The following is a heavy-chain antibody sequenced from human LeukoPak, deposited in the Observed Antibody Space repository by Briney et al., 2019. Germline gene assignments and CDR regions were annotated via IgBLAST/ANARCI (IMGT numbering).Heavy chain of an antibody. CDR1: GGTFSSYA. D-gene: IGHD2-2*01. CDR3: ARTNIVVVPAAISHYYMDV. J-gene: IGHJ6*03. CDR2: IIPIFGTA. V-gene: IGHV1-69*06. Sequence: ASVKVSCKASGGTFSSYAISWVRQAPGQGLEWMGGIIPIFGTANYAQKFQGRVTITADKSTSTAYMELSSLRSEDTAVYYCARTNIVVVPAAISHYYMDVWGKGTTVTVSS.